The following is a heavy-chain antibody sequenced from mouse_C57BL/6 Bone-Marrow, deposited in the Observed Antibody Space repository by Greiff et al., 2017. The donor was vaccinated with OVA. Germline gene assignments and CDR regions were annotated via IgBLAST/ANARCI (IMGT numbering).Heavy chain of an antibody. CDR3: TTAPSWFAY. V-gene: IGHV14-4*01. Sequence: VQLKQSGAELVRPGASVKLSCTASGFTITDDYMHWVKQRPEQGLEWIGWIDPENGDTEYASKFQGKATITADTSSNTAYLQLSSLTSEDTAVYYCTTAPSWFAYWGQGTLVTVSA. J-gene: IGHJ3*01. CDR1: GFTITDDY. CDR2: IDPENGDT.